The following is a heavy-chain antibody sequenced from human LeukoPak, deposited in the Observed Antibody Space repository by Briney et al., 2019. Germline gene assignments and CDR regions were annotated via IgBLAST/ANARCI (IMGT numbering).Heavy chain of an antibody. CDR1: GYTFTGYY. J-gene: IGHJ6*04. D-gene: IGHD6-13*01. Sequence: GASVKVSCKASGYTFTGYYMHWVRQAPGQGLEWMGWINPNSGGTNYAQKFQGWVTTTRDTSISTAYMELSRLRSDDTAVYYCARTEGGSSFSGMDVWGKGTTVTVSS. V-gene: IGHV1-2*04. CDR2: INPNSGGT. CDR3: ARTEGGSSFSGMDV.